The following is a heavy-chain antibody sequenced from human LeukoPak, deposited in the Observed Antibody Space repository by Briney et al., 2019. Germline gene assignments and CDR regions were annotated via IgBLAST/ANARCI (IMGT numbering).Heavy chain of an antibody. CDR1: GFTFSSFS. Sequence: GGSLRLSCAASGFTFSSFSMNWVRQAPGKGLEWVSYISSTSSTIYYADSVKGRFTISRDNAKNSLYLQMNSLRAEDTAVYYCARDGVLRHFDWLYYFDYWGQGTLVTVSS. J-gene: IGHJ4*02. V-gene: IGHV3-48*04. D-gene: IGHD3-9*01. CDR2: ISSTSSTI. CDR3: ARDGVLRHFDWLYYFDY.